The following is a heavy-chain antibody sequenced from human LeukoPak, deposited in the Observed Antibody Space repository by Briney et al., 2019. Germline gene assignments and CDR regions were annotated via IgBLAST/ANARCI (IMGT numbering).Heavy chain of an antibody. Sequence: ETLSLTCTVSGGSMSNSYLTCVRPPAGGGLEWSGRMYVRGTTNYNPSLRSRVTMSIDTSKNQFSLRLNSVTAGDTAVYYCARENYYDSSGYSEGMDVWGQGTTVTVS. J-gene: IGHJ6*02. CDR3: ARENYYDSSGYSEGMDV. CDR1: GGSMSNSY. V-gene: IGHV4-4*07. D-gene: IGHD3-22*01. CDR2: MYVRGTT.